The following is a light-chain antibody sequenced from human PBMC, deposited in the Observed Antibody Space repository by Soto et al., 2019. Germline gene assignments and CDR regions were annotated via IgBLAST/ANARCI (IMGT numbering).Light chain of an antibody. CDR3: QQRTNWPWT. CDR1: QTVSSF. V-gene: IGKV3-11*01. J-gene: IGKJ1*01. Sequence: IVLTQSAATLSLSPGERATLSCRASQTVSSFLAWYQQKPGQAPRLLIYDSSNRAPGIPARFSVSGSGTDFTLTISSLEPADFAVYYCQQRTNWPWTFGQGTKVEIK. CDR2: DSS.